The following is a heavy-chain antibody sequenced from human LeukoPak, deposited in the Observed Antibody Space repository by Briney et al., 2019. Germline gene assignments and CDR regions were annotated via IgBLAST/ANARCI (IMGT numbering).Heavy chain of an antibody. CDR2: INHSGST. CDR3: ARDQTYYYDGRVPFDY. J-gene: IGHJ4*02. D-gene: IGHD3-22*01. CDR1: GGSFSGYY. Sequence: SETLSLTCAVYGGSFSGYYWSWIRQPPGKGLEWIGEINHSGSTNYNPSLKSRVTISVDTSKNQFSLKLSSVTAADTAVYYCARDQTYYYDGRVPFDYWGQGTLVTVSS. V-gene: IGHV4-34*01.